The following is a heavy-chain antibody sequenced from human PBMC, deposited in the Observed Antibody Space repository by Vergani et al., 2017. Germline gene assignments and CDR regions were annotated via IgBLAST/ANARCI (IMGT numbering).Heavy chain of an antibody. CDR1: GYSFTSYW. CDR3: ARRGGAGDSSGRPDYYYYGMDV. J-gene: IGHJ6*02. CDR2: IYPGDSDT. D-gene: IGHD6-19*01. V-gene: IGHV5-51*01. Sequence: EVQLVQSGAEVKKPGESLKLSCKGSGYSFTSYWIGWVRQMPGKGLEWMGIIYPGDSDTRYRPSFQGQLTISPDKSISTAYLQWSSLKASDTAMYYCARRGGAGDSSGRPDYYYYGMDVWGQGTTVTVSS.